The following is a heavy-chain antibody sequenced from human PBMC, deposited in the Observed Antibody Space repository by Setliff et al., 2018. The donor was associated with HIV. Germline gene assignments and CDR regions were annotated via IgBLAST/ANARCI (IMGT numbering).Heavy chain of an antibody. Sequence: PGGSLRLSCAASGFTSSNYNMNWVRQAPGKGLEWVSSISYDSRFIYHADSMKGRFTISRDNAKKLVYLQMNSLRAEDTAIYYCARDRASSGYYARFDHWGQGTLVTSPQ. D-gene: IGHD3-22*01. V-gene: IGHV3-21*01. CDR3: ARDRASSGYYARFDH. CDR2: ISYDSRFI. J-gene: IGHJ4*02. CDR1: GFTSSNYN.